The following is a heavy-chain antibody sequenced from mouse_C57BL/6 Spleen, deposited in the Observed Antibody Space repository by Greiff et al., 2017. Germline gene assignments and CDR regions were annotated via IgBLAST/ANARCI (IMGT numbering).Heavy chain of an antibody. CDR2: INPSTGGT. CDR1: GYTFTSYW. J-gene: IGHJ4*01. V-gene: IGHV1-53*01. CDR3: ARSIADAMDY. Sequence: QVQLQQSGTELVKPGASVKLSCKASGYTFTSYWMHWVKQRPGQGLEWIGDINPSTGGTNYNEKFKSKATLTVDTSSSTAYMQLSSLTSEDSEVYYGARSIADAMDYWGQGTSVTVSA.